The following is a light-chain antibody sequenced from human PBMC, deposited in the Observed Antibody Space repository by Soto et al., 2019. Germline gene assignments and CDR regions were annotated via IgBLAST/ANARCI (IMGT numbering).Light chain of an antibody. J-gene: IGKJ1*01. Sequence: EILMTQSPSTLSLSPGERATITCRASQSISSCLAWYQQKPGKAPRLLIYAASSWESGVPYRFSASGSGTQFTLTISRLEPDDFATYYCQQYNGSPATFGQGTKVDIK. V-gene: IGKV1-5*01. CDR2: AAS. CDR1: QSISSC. CDR3: QQYNGSPAT.